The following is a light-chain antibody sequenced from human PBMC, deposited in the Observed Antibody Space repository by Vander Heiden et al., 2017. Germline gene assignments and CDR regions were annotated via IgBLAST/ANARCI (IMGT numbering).Light chain of an antibody. CDR2: INN. Sequence: QSVLTQPPSASGTPRQSVPISCSGSSSNIGSSPVNWYQHLPGTAPKLLIYINNQRPSGVPDRISASKSGTSASLAVSGLQSEDEADYYCSAWDNSLNAWVFGGGTKLTVL. CDR1: SSNIGSSP. J-gene: IGLJ3*02. CDR3: SAWDNSLNAWV. V-gene: IGLV1-44*01.